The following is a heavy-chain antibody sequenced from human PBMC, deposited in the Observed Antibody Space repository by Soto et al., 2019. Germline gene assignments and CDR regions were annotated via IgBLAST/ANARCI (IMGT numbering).Heavy chain of an antibody. V-gene: IGHV1-69*06. CDR1: GGTFSSYA. D-gene: IGHD6-19*01. CDR3: ARGHSGWYAFDI. CDR2: IIPIFGTA. J-gene: IGHJ3*02. Sequence: ASVKVSCKASGGTFSSYAISWVRQAPGQGLEWMGGIIPIFGTANCAQKFQGRVTITADKSTSTAYMELSSLRSEDTAVYYCARGHSGWYAFDIWGQGTMVTVSS.